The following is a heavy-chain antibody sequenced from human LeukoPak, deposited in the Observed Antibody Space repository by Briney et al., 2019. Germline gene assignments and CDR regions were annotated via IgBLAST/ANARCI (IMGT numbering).Heavy chain of an antibody. CDR3: AHNGRGSGSYNI. D-gene: IGHD3-10*01. Sequence: SRPTLVNPTQTLTLTCTFSGFSLSNTGVAVGWIRQSPGKALEWLAVSYWNNDESYSPSLKSRLTITKDNTKNQVVLIMTNMDPVDTATYYCAHNGRGSGSYNIWGQGTLVTVSS. CDR2: SYWNNDE. CDR1: GFSLSNTGVA. V-gene: IGHV2-5*01. J-gene: IGHJ4*02.